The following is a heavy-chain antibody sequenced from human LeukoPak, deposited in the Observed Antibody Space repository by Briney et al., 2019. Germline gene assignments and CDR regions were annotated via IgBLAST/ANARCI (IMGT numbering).Heavy chain of an antibody. V-gene: IGHV3-21*01. CDR1: GFTFSDYN. D-gene: IGHD3-9*01. CDR3: ARLLGTGFGKYYFDY. Sequence: PGGSLRLSCVASGFTFSDYNMEWVRQAPGERLEWVSSIGTSDRYIYYADSVRGRFTISRDNAKNSLFLQMNSLRAEDTAIYYCARLLGTGFGKYYFDYWGQGTLVTVSS. J-gene: IGHJ4*02. CDR2: IGTSDRYI.